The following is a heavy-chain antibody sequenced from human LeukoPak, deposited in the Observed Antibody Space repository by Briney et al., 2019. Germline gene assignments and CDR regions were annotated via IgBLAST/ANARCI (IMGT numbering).Heavy chain of an antibody. CDR1: GFTFSSYG. V-gene: IGHV3-30*02. D-gene: IGHD2-15*01. CDR3: AKDQGSGYYYYYMDA. CDR2: IRYDGTNK. J-gene: IGHJ6*03. Sequence: PGGSLRLSCAASGFTFSSYGMHWVRQAPGKGLEWVAFIRYDGTNKYYADSVRGRFTISRDNSKNTLYLQMNSLRVEDTAVYYCAKDQGSGYYYYYMDAWGKGTTVAVSS.